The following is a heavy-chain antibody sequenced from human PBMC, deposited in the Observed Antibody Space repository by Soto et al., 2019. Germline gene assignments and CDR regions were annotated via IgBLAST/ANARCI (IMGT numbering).Heavy chain of an antibody. J-gene: IGHJ6*02. CDR1: GGSISSSSYY. CDR2: IYYSGST. Sequence: KTSETLSLTCTVSGGSISSSSYYWGWIRQPPGKGLEWIGSIYYSGSTYYNPSLKSRVTISVDTSKNQFSLKLSSVTAADTAVYYCARLGQLQLENYYYGMDVWGQGTTVTAP. D-gene: IGHD2-2*01. V-gene: IGHV4-39*01. CDR3: ARLGQLQLENYYYGMDV.